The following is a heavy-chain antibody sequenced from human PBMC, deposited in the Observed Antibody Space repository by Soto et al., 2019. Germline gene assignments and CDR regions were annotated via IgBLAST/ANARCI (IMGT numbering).Heavy chain of an antibody. Sequence: SETLSLTCTVSGDSISSYYWSWIRQPPGKGLEWIGYIYYSGSTNYNPSLKSRVTISVDTSKNQFSLKLSSVTAADTAVYYCARDPTHYDYIWGSYRYARGHAFDIWGQGTMVTVSS. CDR2: IYYSGST. D-gene: IGHD3-16*02. J-gene: IGHJ3*02. CDR3: ARDPTHYDYIWGSYRYARGHAFDI. V-gene: IGHV4-59*01. CDR1: GDSISSYY.